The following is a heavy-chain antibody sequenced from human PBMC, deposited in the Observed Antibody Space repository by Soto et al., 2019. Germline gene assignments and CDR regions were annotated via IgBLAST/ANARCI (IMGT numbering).Heavy chain of an antibody. CDR1: GGSIRSYY. D-gene: IGHD1-26*01. CDR2: IYTSGTT. CDR3: AREGATGSGTDV. Sequence: QVQLQESGPGLVKPSETLSLTCTVSGGSIRSYYWSWIRQPAGKPLEWIGRIYTSGTTNYNPSLKSRVTMSVDTSMNQFSLNVSSVTAADTAVYYCAREGATGSGTDVWGQGTTVTVSS. V-gene: IGHV4-4*07. J-gene: IGHJ6*02.